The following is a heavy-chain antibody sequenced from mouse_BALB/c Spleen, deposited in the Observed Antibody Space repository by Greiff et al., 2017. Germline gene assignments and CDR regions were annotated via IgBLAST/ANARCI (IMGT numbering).Heavy chain of an antibody. J-gene: IGHJ4*01. CDR2: ISSGSSTI. CDR1: GFTFSSFG. D-gene: IGHD3-2*01. Sequence: EVQLVESGGGLVQPGGSRKLSCAASGFTFSSFGMHWVRQAPEKGLEWVAYISSGSSTIYYADTVKGRFTISRDNPKNTLFLQMTSLRSEDTAMYYCARERQLGRRDYYAMDYWGQGTSVTVSS. CDR3: ARERQLGRRDYYAMDY. V-gene: IGHV5-17*02.